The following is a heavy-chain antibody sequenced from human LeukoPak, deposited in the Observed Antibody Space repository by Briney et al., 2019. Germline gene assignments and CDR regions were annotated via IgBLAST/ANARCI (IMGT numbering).Heavy chain of an antibody. CDR3: ARDRWVTIFGVVVPYGMDV. D-gene: IGHD3-3*01. CDR2: INPNSGGT. V-gene: IGHV1-2*02. J-gene: IGHJ6*02. Sequence: ASVKVSCKASGYTFTGYYMHWVRQAPGQGLEWMGWINPNSGGTNYAQKFQGRVTMTRDTPISTAYMELSRLRSDDTAVYYCARDRWVTIFGVVVPYGMDVWGQGTTVTVSS. CDR1: GYTFTGYY.